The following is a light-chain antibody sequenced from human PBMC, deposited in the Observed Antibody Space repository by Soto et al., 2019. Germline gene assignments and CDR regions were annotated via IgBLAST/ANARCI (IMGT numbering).Light chain of an antibody. V-gene: IGKV3-15*01. CDR1: QSVSSN. J-gene: IGKJ1*01. CDR2: GAS. Sequence: EIVMTQSPASLSVPPGERATLSCWASQSVSSNFAWYLQKPGQAPRLLIYGASTRATAVPARFTASGSGTEFTLTISSLQSDDFGVYYCQQYDTWPRTFGQGTKVEIK. CDR3: QQYDTWPRT.